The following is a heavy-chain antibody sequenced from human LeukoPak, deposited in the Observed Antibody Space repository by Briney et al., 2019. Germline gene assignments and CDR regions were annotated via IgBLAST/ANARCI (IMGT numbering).Heavy chain of an antibody. Sequence: SETLSLTCAVYGGSFSGYYWSWIRQPPGKGLEWIGEINHSGSTNYNPSLKSRVTIPVDTSKNQFPLKLSSVTAADTAVYYCARASPSGSRLYWGQGTLVTVSS. D-gene: IGHD1-26*01. CDR2: INHSGST. CDR3: ARASPSGSRLY. V-gene: IGHV4-34*01. J-gene: IGHJ4*02. CDR1: GGSFSGYY.